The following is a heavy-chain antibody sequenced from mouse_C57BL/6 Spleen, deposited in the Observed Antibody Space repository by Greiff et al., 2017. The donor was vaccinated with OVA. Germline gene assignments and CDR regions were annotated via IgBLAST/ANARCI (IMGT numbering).Heavy chain of an antibody. CDR2: IYPRDGST. J-gene: IGHJ3*01. Sequence: VKLQESGPELVKPGASVKLSCKASGYTFTSYDINWVKQRPGQGLEWIGWIYPRDGSTKYNEKFKGKATLTVDTSSSTAYMELHSLTSEDSAVYFCARGRGYDETWFAYWGQGTLVTVSA. D-gene: IGHD2-2*01. V-gene: IGHV1-85*01. CDR1: GYTFTSYD. CDR3: ARGRGYDETWFAY.